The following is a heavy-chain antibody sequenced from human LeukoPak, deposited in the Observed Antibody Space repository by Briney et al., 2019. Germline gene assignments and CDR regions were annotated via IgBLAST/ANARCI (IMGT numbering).Heavy chain of an antibody. Sequence: GSLRLSCAATGFIFSDYYMSWIRQPPGKGLEWIGEIHHSGSTNYNPSLKSRVTISVDTSKNQFSLKLSSVTAADTAVYYCARGRECSSTSCYYWYFDLWGRGTLVTVSS. J-gene: IGHJ2*01. CDR2: IHHSGST. CDR1: GFIFSDYY. V-gene: IGHV4-34*01. CDR3: ARGRECSSTSCYYWYFDL. D-gene: IGHD2-2*01.